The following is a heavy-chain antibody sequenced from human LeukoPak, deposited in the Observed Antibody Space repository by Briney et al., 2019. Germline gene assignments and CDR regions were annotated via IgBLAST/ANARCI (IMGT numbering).Heavy chain of an antibody. CDR3: ARVSESEWNFDL. Sequence: PGGSLRLSCAASGFTFSSHAMSWVRQAPGKGLEWVSSISGSGDNRNYADSVKGRFTLSRDNAKNSLYLQMNSLRAEDTAVYYCARVSESEWNFDLWGRGTLVTVSS. CDR1: GFTFSSHA. D-gene: IGHD1-14*01. CDR2: ISGSGDNR. J-gene: IGHJ2*01. V-gene: IGHV3-23*01.